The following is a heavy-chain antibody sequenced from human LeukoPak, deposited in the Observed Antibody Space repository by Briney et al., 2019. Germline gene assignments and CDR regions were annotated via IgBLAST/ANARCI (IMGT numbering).Heavy chain of an antibody. J-gene: IGHJ6*03. CDR3: ASNQNWNPDSYYYMDV. CDR2: TRNKANSYTT. D-gene: IGHD1-1*01. Sequence: GGSLRLSCAASGFTFSDHYMDWVRQAPGKGLEWVGRTRNKANSYTTEYAASVKGRFTISRDDSRNSLYLQMNSLKTEDTAVYYYASNQNWNPDSYYYMDVWGKGTTVTVSS. V-gene: IGHV3-72*01. CDR1: GFTFSDHY.